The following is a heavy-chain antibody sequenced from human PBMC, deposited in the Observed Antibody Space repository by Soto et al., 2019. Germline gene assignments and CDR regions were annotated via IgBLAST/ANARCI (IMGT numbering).Heavy chain of an antibody. V-gene: IGHV2-5*02. J-gene: IGHJ4*02. Sequence: QITLKEAGPTLVKPTETLTLTCTFSGFSFTTTRMGVGWTSQPPGKALEWLAIIYWDRESRYNPLLRRRLTLTEDTAKNQVVLTMTNMDPKDTSTYYCAHIDSTGTTTSVDSWGQGSPVTVAS. CDR3: AHIDSTGTTTSVDS. D-gene: IGHD1-1*01. CDR2: IYWDRES. CDR1: GFSFTTTRMG.